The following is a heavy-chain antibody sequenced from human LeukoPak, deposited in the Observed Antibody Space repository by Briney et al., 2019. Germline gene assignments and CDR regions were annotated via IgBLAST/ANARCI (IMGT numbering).Heavy chain of an antibody. CDR3: ARVGYSGYEVNYFDY. D-gene: IGHD5-12*01. CDR2: ISSSSSYI. V-gene: IGHV3-21*01. CDR1: GFTFSNHA. J-gene: IGHJ4*02. Sequence: PGGSLRLSCAASGFTFSNHAINWVRQAPGKGLEWVSSISSSSSYIYYADSVKGRFTISRDNAKNSLYLQMNSLRAEDTAVYYCARVGYSGYEVNYFDYWGQGTLVTVSS.